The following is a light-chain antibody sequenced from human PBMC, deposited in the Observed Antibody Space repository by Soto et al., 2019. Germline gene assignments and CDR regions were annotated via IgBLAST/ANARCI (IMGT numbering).Light chain of an antibody. Sequence: ETVMTQSPATLSVSPGERATLSCRASQSVSSNLAWYQQKPGQAPRLLIYGASTRATGIPARFSGSGSGTEFTLTISRLQSEDFAVYYCQQYDNWPLYTFGQGTKLEIK. J-gene: IGKJ2*01. CDR2: GAS. CDR3: QQYDNWPLYT. V-gene: IGKV3-15*01. CDR1: QSVSSN.